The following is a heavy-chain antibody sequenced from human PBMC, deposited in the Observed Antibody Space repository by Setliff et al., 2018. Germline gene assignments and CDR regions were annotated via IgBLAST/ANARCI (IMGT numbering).Heavy chain of an antibody. Sequence: SETLSLTCTVSGASLSSGTYYWGWIRQPPGKGLEWIGRIYYLGPTYSNASLASRLTMSVDTSKNQFSLRLTSVTAADTAVYYCARTGTYRYFDHWGQGTLVTVSS. CDR1: GASLSSGTYY. V-gene: IGHV4-39*01. CDR3: ARTGTYRYFDH. CDR2: IYYLGPT. J-gene: IGHJ4*02. D-gene: IGHD1-1*01.